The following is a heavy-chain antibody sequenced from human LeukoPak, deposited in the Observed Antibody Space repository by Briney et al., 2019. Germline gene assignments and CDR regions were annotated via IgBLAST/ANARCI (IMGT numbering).Heavy chain of an antibody. CDR3: ARDTGYCSSTSCYSMDV. CDR1: GYTFTSYG. J-gene: IGHJ6*03. CDR2: ISAYNGNT. V-gene: IGHV1-18*01. D-gene: IGHD2-2*01. Sequence: ASVKVSCKASGYTFTSYGISWVRQAPGQGLEWMGWISAYNGNTNYAQKLQGRVTMTTDTSTSTAYMELRSLRSDDTAVYYCARDTGYCSSTSCYSMDVWGKGTTVTVSS.